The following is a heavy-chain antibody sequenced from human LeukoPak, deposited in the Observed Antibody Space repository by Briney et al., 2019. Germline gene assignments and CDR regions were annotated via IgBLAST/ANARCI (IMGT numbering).Heavy chain of an antibody. D-gene: IGHD6-13*01. CDR2: IYYSGST. V-gene: IGHV4-59*01. CDR1: GGSISSYY. Sequence: SETLSLTCTVSGGSISSYYWSWIRQPPGKGLEWIGYIYYSGSTNYNPSLKSRVTISVDTPKNQFSLKLSSVTAADTAVYYCARSPKSIAAQPLLFDYWGQGTLVTVSS. CDR3: ARSPKSIAAQPLLFDY. J-gene: IGHJ4*02.